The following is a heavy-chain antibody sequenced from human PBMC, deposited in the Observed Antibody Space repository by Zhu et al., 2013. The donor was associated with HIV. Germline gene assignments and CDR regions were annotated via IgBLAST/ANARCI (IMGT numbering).Heavy chain of an antibody. V-gene: IGHV1-69*01. D-gene: IGHD1-20*01. CDR1: GGNFSSYG. Sequence: QVQLVQSGAEVKKPGSSVKVSCKASGGNFSSYGISWVRQAPGQGLEWMGGIIPMFGTANYAQKFQGRVTITADESTSTAYMELSSLRSEDTAVYYCARSGRMYNWNNAEYFQHWGQGTLVTVSS. CDR3: ARSGRMYNWNNAEYFQH. J-gene: IGHJ1*01. CDR2: IIPMFGTA.